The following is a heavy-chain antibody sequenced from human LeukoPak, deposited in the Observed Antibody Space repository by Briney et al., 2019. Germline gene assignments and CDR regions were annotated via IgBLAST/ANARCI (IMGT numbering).Heavy chain of an antibody. CDR2: IYYSGST. Sequence: SETLSLTCTVSGGSISSSSYYWGWLRQPPGTGREWVGYIYYSGSTYYNPSLKSRVTISVDTSKNQFSLKLSSVTAADTAVYYCAREGSSGDYEQYSFDYWGQGTLVTVSS. J-gene: IGHJ4*02. CDR1: GGSISSSSYY. D-gene: IGHD4-17*01. CDR3: AREGSSGDYEQYSFDY. V-gene: IGHV4-31*03.